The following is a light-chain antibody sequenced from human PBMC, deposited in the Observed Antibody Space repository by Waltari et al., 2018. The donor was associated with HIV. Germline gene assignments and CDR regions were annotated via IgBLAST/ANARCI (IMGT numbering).Light chain of an antibody. J-gene: IGKJ2*01. Sequence: DIQMTQSPSSLSASVGDRVTITCQASQDISNYLNWYQQKPGKAPKLLIYDASNLETGVPSRFSGSGSGTDFTCTISSLQPEDIATYYCQQYDNPLYTFGQGTKLEIK. CDR3: QQYDNPLYT. CDR2: DAS. CDR1: QDISNY. V-gene: IGKV1-33*01.